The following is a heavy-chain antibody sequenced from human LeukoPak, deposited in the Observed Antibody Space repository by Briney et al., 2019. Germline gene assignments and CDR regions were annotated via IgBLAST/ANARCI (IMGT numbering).Heavy chain of an antibody. J-gene: IGHJ6*03. D-gene: IGHD6-25*01. CDR3: ARFRGRIAAATIYYYYYMDV. CDR1: GFTFSSYS. V-gene: IGHV3-21*04. CDR2: ISSSGSHI. Sequence: GGSLRLSCAASGFTFSSYSMNCVRRAPGKGLEWVSSISSSGSHIYYADSVKGRITISRDNAKNSVYLQMNSLRAEDTAVYYCARFRGRIAAATIYYYYYMDVWGKGTTVTISS.